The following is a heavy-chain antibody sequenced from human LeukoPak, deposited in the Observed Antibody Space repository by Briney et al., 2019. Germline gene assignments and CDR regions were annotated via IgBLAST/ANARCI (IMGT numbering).Heavy chain of an antibody. Sequence: ASETLSLICAVYGGSFSGYYWSWIRQPPGKGLEWIGEINHSGSTNYNPSLKSRVTISVDTSKNQFSLKLSSVTAADTAVYYCARVAARRGGPGGIDYWGQGTLVTVSS. CDR1: GGSFSGYY. CDR2: INHSGST. V-gene: IGHV4-34*01. J-gene: IGHJ4*02. CDR3: ARVAARRGGPGGIDY. D-gene: IGHD6-6*01.